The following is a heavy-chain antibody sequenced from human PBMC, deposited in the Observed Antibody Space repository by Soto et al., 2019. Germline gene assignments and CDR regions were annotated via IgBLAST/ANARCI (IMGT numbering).Heavy chain of an antibody. CDR3: ARYSSGYNPLFDY. Sequence: PSETLSLTCAVSGGSISSSNWWSWVRQPPGKGLEWIGEIYHSGSTNYNPSLKSRVTISVDKSKNQFSLKLSSVTAADTAVYYCARYSSGYNPLFDYWGQGTLVTVSS. D-gene: IGHD3-22*01. CDR2: IYHSGST. CDR1: GGSISSSNW. V-gene: IGHV4-4*02. J-gene: IGHJ4*02.